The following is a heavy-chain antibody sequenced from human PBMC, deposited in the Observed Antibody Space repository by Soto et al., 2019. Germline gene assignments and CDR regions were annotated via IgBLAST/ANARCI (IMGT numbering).Heavy chain of an antibody. J-gene: IGHJ5*02. CDR2: MNPNSGNT. CDR3: ARGLGYCISTSCYEDWFDP. D-gene: IGHD2-2*01. CDR1: GYTFTSYD. Sequence: QVQLVQSGAEVKKPGASVKVSCKASGYTFTSYDIHWVRQATGQGLEWMGWMNPNSGNTGYAQKFQGRVTMTRNTSLSTAYMELSSLRSEDTAVYYCARGLGYCISTSCYEDWFDPWGQGTLVTVSS. V-gene: IGHV1-8*01.